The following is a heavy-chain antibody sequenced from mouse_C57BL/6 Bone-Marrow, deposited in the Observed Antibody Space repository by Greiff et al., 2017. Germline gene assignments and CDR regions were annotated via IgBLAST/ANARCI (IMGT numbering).Heavy chain of an antibody. Sequence: QVQLQQPGTELVKPGASVKLSCKASGYTFTSYWMHWVKQRPGQGLEWIGNINPSNGGPNYNEKFKSKATLTVDKSSSTAYMQLSSLTSEDSAVYYCARWTGTNYAMDYWGQGTSVTVSS. CDR3: ARWTGTNYAMDY. D-gene: IGHD4-1*01. V-gene: IGHV1-53*01. CDR2: INPSNGGP. J-gene: IGHJ4*01. CDR1: GYTFTSYW.